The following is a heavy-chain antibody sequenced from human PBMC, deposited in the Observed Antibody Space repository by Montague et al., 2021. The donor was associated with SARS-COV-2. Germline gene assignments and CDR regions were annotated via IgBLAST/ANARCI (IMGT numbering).Heavy chain of an antibody. V-gene: IGHV4-59*01. J-gene: IGHJ4*02. CDR2: IYYSGST. CDR3: ARADMVRGVTV. CDR1: GGSISSYY. D-gene: IGHD3-10*01. Sequence: SETLSLTCIVSGGSISSYYWSWIRQPPGKGLEWIGYIYYSGSTNYNPSLKSRVTISVDTSKNQFSLKLSSVTAADTAVYYCARADMVRGVTVWGQGTLVTVSS.